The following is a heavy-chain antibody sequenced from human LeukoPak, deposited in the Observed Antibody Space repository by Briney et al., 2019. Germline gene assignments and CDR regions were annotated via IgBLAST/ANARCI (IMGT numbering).Heavy chain of an antibody. Sequence: PGGSLRLSCAASGFTFSAYAISWVRQAPGKGLEWVSAISGSGGITYYADSVKGRFTISRGNSKNTLYPQMNSLRAEDTAVYYCAKHDPRRVVITNWFDPWGQGTLVTVSS. CDR2: ISGSGGIT. CDR3: AKHDPRRVVITNWFDP. V-gene: IGHV3-23*01. D-gene: IGHD3-22*01. J-gene: IGHJ5*02. CDR1: GFTFSAYA.